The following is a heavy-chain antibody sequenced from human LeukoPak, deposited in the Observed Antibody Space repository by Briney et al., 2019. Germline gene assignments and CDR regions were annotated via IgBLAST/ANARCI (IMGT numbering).Heavy chain of an antibody. D-gene: IGHD6-13*01. CDR2: ISSSSSYI. J-gene: IGHJ3*02. CDR3: ARVLSAGDAFDI. V-gene: IGHV3-21*01. CDR1: GFTFSSYS. Sequence: GSLRLSCAASGFTFSSYSMNWVRQAPGKGLEWVSSISSSSSYIYYADSVKGRFTISRDNAKNSLYLQMNSLRAEDTAVYYCARVLSAGDAFDIWGQGTMVTVSS.